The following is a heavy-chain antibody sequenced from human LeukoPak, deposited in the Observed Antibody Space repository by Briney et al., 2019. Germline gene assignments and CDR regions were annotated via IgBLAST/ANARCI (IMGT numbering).Heavy chain of an antibody. V-gene: IGHV1-2*02. J-gene: IGHJ5*02. CDR3: ARAREYSSRWFTPPLAP. CDR1: GYTFSGFY. CDR2: INPNSGAT. D-gene: IGHD6-13*01. Sequence: ASVKVSCRASGYTFSGFYMNWVRQAPGQGLEWMGWINPNSGATKYAQKFQGRVSMTRNTSISTAYMERSSLRSDDTAVYYCARAREYSSRWFTPPLAPWGQGTLVTVSS.